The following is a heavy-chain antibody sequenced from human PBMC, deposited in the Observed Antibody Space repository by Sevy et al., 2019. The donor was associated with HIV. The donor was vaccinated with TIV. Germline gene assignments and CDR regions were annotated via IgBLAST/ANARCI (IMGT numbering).Heavy chain of an antibody. CDR1: GYTFSGHY. CDR3: VRDVGYCGRTDCSYNYFDP. D-gene: IGHD2-2*01. J-gene: IGHJ5*02. CDR2: INANNGGT. Sequence: ASVKVSCKASGYTFSGHYMHWVRQAPGQGLEWMGWINANNGGTNYAQKFQGRVTMIRDKSIDTAYLELSSLTSDDTAVYYCVRDVGYCGRTDCSYNYFDPWGQGTRVTVSS. V-gene: IGHV1-2*02.